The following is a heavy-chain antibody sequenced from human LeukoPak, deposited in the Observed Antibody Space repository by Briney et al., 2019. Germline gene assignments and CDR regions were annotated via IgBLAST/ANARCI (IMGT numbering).Heavy chain of an antibody. CDR3: AKDASLTICGVVIDAYYYYGMDV. J-gene: IGHJ6*02. D-gene: IGHD3-3*01. Sequence: PGGSLRLSCPASGFTFSSYGMHWVRQAPGKGLEWVAVISYDGSNKYYADSLKGRFTISRDNSKHTLYLQMNSLRPEHTAVYHCAKDASLTICGVVIDAYYYYGMDVWGQGTTVTVSS. CDR2: ISYDGSNK. CDR1: GFTFSSYG. V-gene: IGHV3-30*18.